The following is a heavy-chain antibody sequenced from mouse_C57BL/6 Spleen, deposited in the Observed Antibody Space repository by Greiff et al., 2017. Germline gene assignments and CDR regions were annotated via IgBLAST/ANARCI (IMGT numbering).Heavy chain of an antibody. CDR2: IYPRSGNT. CDR3: ARVSYYYGSSPYYFDY. D-gene: IGHD1-1*01. CDR1: GYTFTSYG. V-gene: IGHV1-81*01. J-gene: IGHJ2*01. Sequence: VQLQQSGAELARPGASVKLSCKASGYTFTSYGISWVKQRTGQGLEWIGEIYPRSGNTYYNEKFKGKATLTADKSSSTAYMELRSLTSEDSAVYFCARVSYYYGSSPYYFDYWGQGTTLTVSS.